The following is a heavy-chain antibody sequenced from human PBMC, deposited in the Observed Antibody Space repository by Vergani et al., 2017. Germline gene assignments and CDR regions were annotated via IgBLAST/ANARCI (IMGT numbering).Heavy chain of an antibody. J-gene: IGHJ6*02. D-gene: IGHD4-17*01. CDR1: GFTFSSYG. CDR2: IWYDGSNK. CDR3: ARERGDYGDYGAYYYYGMDV. V-gene: IGHV3-33*01. Sequence: QVQLVESGGGVVQPGRSLRLSCAASGFTFSSYGMHWVRQAPGKGLEWVAVIWYDGSNKYYADSVKGRFTISRDNSKNTLYLQMNSLRAEDTAVYSCARERGDYGDYGAYYYYGMDVWGQGTTVTVSS.